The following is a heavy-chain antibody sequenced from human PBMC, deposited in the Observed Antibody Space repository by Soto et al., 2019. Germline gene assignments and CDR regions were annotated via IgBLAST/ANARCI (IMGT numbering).Heavy chain of an antibody. CDR2: IKSKIDGGTT. J-gene: IGHJ4*01. CDR3: TTDSDSTTTLVCFDF. D-gene: IGHD4-17*01. CDR1: GLTFTRAW. V-gene: IGHV3-15*07. Sequence: EVHLVESGGDLVEPGGSLRLSCVVSGLTFTRAWINWVRQAPGKGLEWVGRIKSKIDGGTTDFAAPVKGRFAISRDDSRDIVYLQMGNLKIEDTAVYYCTTDSDSTTTLVCFDFWGLGTLVTVSS.